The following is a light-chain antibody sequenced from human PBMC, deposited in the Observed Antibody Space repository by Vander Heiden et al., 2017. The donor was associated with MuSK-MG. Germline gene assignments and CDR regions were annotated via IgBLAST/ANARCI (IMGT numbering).Light chain of an antibody. CDR3: QQSYSTRPT. CDR2: AAS. V-gene: IGKV1-39*01. Sequence: DIQMTQSPSSLSTSVGDRVTISCRASQNTSNYLNWYQQKPGKAPKVLIYAASSFQSRVPSRFSGSGSGTDFTLTISSLQPEDFATYYCQQSYSTRPTFGQGTRLEIK. J-gene: IGKJ5*01. CDR1: QNTSNY.